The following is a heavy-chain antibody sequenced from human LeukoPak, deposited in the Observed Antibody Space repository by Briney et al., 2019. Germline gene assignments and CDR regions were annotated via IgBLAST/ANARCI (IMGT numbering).Heavy chain of an antibody. J-gene: IGHJ4*02. CDR3: ARDYYDFWSGYYCGLDY. Sequence: GGSLRLSCAASGFTFSSYGMYWVRQAPGKGLEWVAVISYDGSNKYYADSVKGRFTISRDNSKNTLYLQMNSLRAKDTAVYYCARDYYDFWSGYYCGLDYWGQGTLVTVSS. CDR2: ISYDGSNK. CDR1: GFTFSSYG. D-gene: IGHD3-3*01. V-gene: IGHV3-30*03.